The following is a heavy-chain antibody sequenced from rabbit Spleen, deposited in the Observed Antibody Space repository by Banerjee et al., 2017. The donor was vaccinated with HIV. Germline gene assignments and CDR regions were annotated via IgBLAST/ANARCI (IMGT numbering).Heavy chain of an antibody. CDR2: IDVVKSGST. CDR1: GLDFSSSYW. V-gene: IGHV1S45*01. J-gene: IGHJ4*01. CDR3: ARDFAGREDFNL. D-gene: IGHD4-2*01. Sequence: QEQLVESGGGLVKPGASLTLTCRASGLDFSSSYWICWVRQAPGKGLEWIACIDVVKSGSTYYASWAKGRFTISKTSSTTVTLQMTSLTAADTATYFCARDFAGREDFNLWGPGTLVTVS.